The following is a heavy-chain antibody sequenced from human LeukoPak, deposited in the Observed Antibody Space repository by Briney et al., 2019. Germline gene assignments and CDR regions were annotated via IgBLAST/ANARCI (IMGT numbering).Heavy chain of an antibody. V-gene: IGHV1-18*01. CDR3: ARGSGDFWSGYYFSYYYGMDV. CDR2: ISACNGNT. D-gene: IGHD3-3*01. CDR1: GYTFTSYG. J-gene: IGHJ6*02. Sequence: ALVKVSCKASGYTFTSYGISWVRQAPGQGLEWMGWISACNGNTNYAQKLQGRVTMTTDTSTSTAYMELRSLRSDDTAVYYCARGSGDFWSGYYFSYYYGMDVWGQGTTVTVSS.